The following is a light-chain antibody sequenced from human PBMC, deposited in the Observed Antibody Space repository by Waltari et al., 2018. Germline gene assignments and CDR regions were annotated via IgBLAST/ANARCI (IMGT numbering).Light chain of an antibody. Sequence: NFMLTQPHSVSESPGKTVTISCTRSTGNIASNYVQWYQQRPGSSPTTLTYADDQRPSGVPDRFSGSIDSSSNSASLTISGLKTEDEADYYCQSYDSSHHVIFGGGTKLTVL. CDR2: ADD. CDR1: TGNIASNY. V-gene: IGLV6-57*01. J-gene: IGLJ2*01. CDR3: QSYDSSHHVI.